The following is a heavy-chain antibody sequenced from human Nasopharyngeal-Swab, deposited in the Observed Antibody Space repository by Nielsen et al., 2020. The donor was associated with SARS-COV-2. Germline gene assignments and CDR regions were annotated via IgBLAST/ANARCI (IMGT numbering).Heavy chain of an antibody. CDR2: ISSSSSYI. D-gene: IGHD2-2*01. J-gene: IGHJ3*02. V-gene: IGHV3-21*01. Sequence: GESLKIPCAASGFTFSSYSMNWVRQAPGEGLEWVSSISSSSSYIYYADSVKGRFTISRDNAKNSLYLQMNSLRAEDTAVYYCARDPTSTNIVVVPATNKGAFDIWGQGTMVTVSS. CDR3: ARDPTSTNIVVVPATNKGAFDI. CDR1: GFTFSSYS.